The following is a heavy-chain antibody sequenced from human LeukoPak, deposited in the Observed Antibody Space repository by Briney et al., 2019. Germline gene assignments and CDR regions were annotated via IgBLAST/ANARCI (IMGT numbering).Heavy chain of an antibody. Sequence: GGSLRLSCAASGFTFSSYAMSWVRQAPGKGLEWVSAISGSGGSTYYADSVKGRFTISRDNSKNTLYLQMNSLRAEDTAVYYCAACWSGYYTIGYWGQGTLVTVSS. V-gene: IGHV3-23*01. CDR3: AACWSGYYTIGY. CDR2: ISGSGGST. J-gene: IGHJ4*02. CDR1: GFTFSSYA. D-gene: IGHD3-3*01.